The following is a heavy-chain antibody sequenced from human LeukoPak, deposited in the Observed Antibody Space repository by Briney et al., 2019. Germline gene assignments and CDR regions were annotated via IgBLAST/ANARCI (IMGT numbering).Heavy chain of an antibody. CDR3: ARPSIAARRFDY. J-gene: IGHJ4*02. Sequence: SETLSLTCTVSGGSISSSSYYWGWIRQPPGKGLEWIGSIYYSGSTYYNPSLKSRVTISVDTSKNQFSLKLSSVTAADTAVYYCARPSIAARRFDYWGQGTLVTVSS. D-gene: IGHD6-6*01. V-gene: IGHV4-39*07. CDR1: GGSISSSSYY. CDR2: IYYSGST.